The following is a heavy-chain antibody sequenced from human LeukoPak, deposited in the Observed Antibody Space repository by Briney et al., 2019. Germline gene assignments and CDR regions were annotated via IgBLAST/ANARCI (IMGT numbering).Heavy chain of an antibody. J-gene: IGHJ4*02. D-gene: IGHD3-16*02. CDR3: ARVVMITFGGVIAKDY. Sequence: ASVKVSCKASGYTFTSYGISWVRQAPGQGLEWRGWISAYNGNTNYAQKLQGRVTMTTDTSTSTAYMELRSLRSDDTAVYYCARVVMITFGGVIAKDYRGQGTLATVSS. V-gene: IGHV1-18*01. CDR1: GYTFTSYG. CDR2: ISAYNGNT.